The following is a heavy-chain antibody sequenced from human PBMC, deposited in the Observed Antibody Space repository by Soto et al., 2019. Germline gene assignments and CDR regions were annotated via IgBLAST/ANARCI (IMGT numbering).Heavy chain of an antibody. J-gene: IGHJ6*02. Sequence: ASVKVSCKASGYTFTSYGISWVRQAPGQGLEWMGWISAYNGNTNYAQKLQGRVTMTTDTSTSTAYMELRSLRSDDTAVYYCARHVPLHYSSISKYGDVWGQGTTFTV. D-gene: IGHD6-13*01. V-gene: IGHV1-18*04. CDR3: ARHVPLHYSSISKYGDV. CDR1: GYTFTSYG. CDR2: ISAYNGNT.